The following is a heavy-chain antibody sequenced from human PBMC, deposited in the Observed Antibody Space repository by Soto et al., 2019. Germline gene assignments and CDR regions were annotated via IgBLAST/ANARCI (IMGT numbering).Heavy chain of an antibody. CDR1: AFSFSNAW. Sequence: EVHLVESGGGLVKPGESLTLSCAASAFSFSNAWMSWVRQAPGKGLEWVGRIRSKTDGGTADYTAPVQGRFIISRDDSKITVSLQMNSLKTEDTAVYYCTTEGRDWGQGTLVTVSS. V-gene: IGHV3-15*01. CDR3: TTEGRD. CDR2: IRSKTDGGTA. J-gene: IGHJ4*02.